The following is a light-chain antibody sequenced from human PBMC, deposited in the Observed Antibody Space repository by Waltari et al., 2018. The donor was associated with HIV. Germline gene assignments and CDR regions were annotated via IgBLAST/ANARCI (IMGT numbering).Light chain of an antibody. V-gene: IGLV2-14*01. CDR3: ASYISSSSPE. Sequence: QSALTQPASVSGSPGQSITISCTGTSNNGDDYKYVSWYQHHPGKAPKVIIYVDSPPPSGVSNRFSCSKSGHTASLTISGLQPEDEADYFCASYISSSSPEFGGGTKVTVL. J-gene: IGLJ3*02. CDR2: VDS. CDR1: SNNGDDYKY.